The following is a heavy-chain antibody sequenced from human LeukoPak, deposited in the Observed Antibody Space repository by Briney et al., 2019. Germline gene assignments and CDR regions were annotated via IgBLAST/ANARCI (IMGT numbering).Heavy chain of an antibody. V-gene: IGHV3-11*01. J-gene: IGHJ4*02. CDR1: GFTFSDYY. Sequence: GGSLRLSCAASGFTFSDYYMSWLRQAPGKGLEWVSYISSSGSTIYHADSVKGRFTISRDNSKNTLYLQMNSLRAEDTAVYYCATPPTVTRNYWGQGILVTVSS. CDR3: ATPPTVTRNY. CDR2: ISSSGSTI. D-gene: IGHD4-17*01.